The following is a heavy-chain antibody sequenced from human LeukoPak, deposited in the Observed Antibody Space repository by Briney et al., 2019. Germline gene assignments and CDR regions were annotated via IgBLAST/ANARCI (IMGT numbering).Heavy chain of an antibody. CDR2: IDSDGTNR. CDR3: EGGATGLPEY. Sequence: GGSLRLSCAASGFTFSRYWMHWVRQAPGKGLVWVSRIDSDGTNRDYADSVKGRFTIPRDNAKNTVYLQMNSLRDEDTAVYYCEGGATGLPEYWGQGSLVTVSS. CDR1: GFTFSRYW. D-gene: IGHD3-9*01. J-gene: IGHJ4*02. V-gene: IGHV3-74*01.